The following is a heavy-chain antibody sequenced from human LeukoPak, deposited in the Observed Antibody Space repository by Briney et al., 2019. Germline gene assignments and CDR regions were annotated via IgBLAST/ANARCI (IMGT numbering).Heavy chain of an antibody. D-gene: IGHD2-21*02. J-gene: IGHJ4*02. CDR2: ISTSSSYI. V-gene: IGHV3-21*01. Sequence: PGGSLRLSCVASGFTVSSYSMNWVRQAPGRGLEWVSSISTSSSYIYYADSVKGRFTISRDNAKNSIYLQMNSLRVEDTAVYYCAKDIVGGGDDYWGQGTLVIVSS. CDR3: AKDIVGGGDDY. CDR1: GFTVSSYS.